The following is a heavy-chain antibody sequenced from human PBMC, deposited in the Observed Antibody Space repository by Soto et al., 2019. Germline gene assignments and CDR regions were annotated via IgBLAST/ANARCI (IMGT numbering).Heavy chain of an antibody. D-gene: IGHD6-6*01. Sequence: QVQLVESGGGVVQPGRSLRLSCAASGFTFGSYGMHWVRQAPGKGLEWVAGISCDGSNIYYADSVKGRFTISRDNAKNTLYLQMNSLRAEDTAVYYCAKRPPGYSSSSSWFDPWGQGTLVTVSS. V-gene: IGHV3-30*18. CDR3: AKRPPGYSSSSSWFDP. CDR2: ISCDGSNI. CDR1: GFTFGSYG. J-gene: IGHJ5*02.